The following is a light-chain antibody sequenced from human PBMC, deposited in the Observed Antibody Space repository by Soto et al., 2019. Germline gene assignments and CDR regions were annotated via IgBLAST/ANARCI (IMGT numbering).Light chain of an antibody. CDR1: QSVSSSY. CDR2: GAS. CDR3: QQYGSSTGLT. J-gene: IGKJ4*01. Sequence: EIVLTQSPGTLSLSPGERATLSCRAIQSVSSSYLAWYQQKPGQAPRLLIYGASSRATGIPDRFSGSGSGTDFTLTISRLEPEDFAVYYCQQYGSSTGLTFGGGTKVDIK. V-gene: IGKV3-20*01.